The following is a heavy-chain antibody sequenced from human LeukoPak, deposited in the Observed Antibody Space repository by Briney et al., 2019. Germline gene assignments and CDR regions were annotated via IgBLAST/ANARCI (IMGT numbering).Heavy chain of an antibody. J-gene: IGHJ4*02. Sequence: SETLSLTCTVSGGSISSSSYYWGWIRQPPGKGLEWIGSIYYSGSTYYNPSLKSRVTISVDTSKNQFSLKLSSVTAADTAVYYCARGYRRGYDYVWGSYRQPFDYWGQGTLVTVSS. CDR1: GGSISSSSYY. V-gene: IGHV4-39*07. CDR2: IYYSGST. CDR3: ARGYRRGYDYVWGSYRQPFDY. D-gene: IGHD3-16*02.